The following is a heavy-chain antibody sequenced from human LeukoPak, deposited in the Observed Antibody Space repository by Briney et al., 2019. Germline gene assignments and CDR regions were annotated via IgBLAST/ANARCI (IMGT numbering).Heavy chain of an antibody. CDR3: ARDLHGGNSFTSDWYFDL. CDR1: GGSISSTIYY. D-gene: IGHD4-23*01. Sequence: SETLSLTCTVSGGSISSTIYYWGWIRQPPGKGLEWIGEISHSGGTNYNPSLKSRATISVDKSKNQFSLKLSSVTAADTAVYYCARDLHGGNSFTSDWYFDLWGRGTLVTVSS. J-gene: IGHJ2*01. V-gene: IGHV4-39*07. CDR2: ISHSGGT.